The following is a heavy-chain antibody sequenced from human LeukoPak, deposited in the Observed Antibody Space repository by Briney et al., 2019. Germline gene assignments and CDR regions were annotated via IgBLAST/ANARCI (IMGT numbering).Heavy chain of an antibody. J-gene: IGHJ4*02. V-gene: IGHV1-18*01. CDR1: GYTFTSYG. Sequence: GASVKVSCKASGYTFTSYGISWVRQAPGQGLEWMGWISAYNGNTNYAQKLQGRVTMTTDTSTSTAYMEPRSLRSDDTAVYYCARVIEIAAAGTPYDYWGQGTLVTVSS. CDR3: ARVIEIAAAGTPYDY. D-gene: IGHD6-13*01. CDR2: ISAYNGNT.